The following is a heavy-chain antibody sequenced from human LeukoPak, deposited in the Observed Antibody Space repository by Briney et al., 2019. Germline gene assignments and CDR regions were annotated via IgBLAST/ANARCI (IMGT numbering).Heavy chain of an antibody. D-gene: IGHD6-13*01. CDR2: ISSSGSTI. J-gene: IGHJ4*02. CDR1: GFTFSDYY. V-gene: IGHV3-11*01. Sequence: PGGSLRLSCAASGFTFSDYYMSWIRQAPGKGLEWVSYISSSGSTIYYADSVKGRFTISRDNAKNSLYLQMNSLRAEDTAVYYCASQAGYSSSWYDPVSIWGQGTLVTVSS. CDR3: ASQAGYSSSWYDPVSI.